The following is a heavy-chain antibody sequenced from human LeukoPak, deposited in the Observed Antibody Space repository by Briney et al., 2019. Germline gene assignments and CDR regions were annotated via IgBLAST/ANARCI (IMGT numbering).Heavy chain of an antibody. CDR2: MNPNSGNT. Sequence: ASVKVSCKASGYTFTSYDINWVRQATGQGLEWMGWMNPNSGNTGYAQKFQGRVTMTRNTSISTAYMELSSLRSEDTAVYYCARERYFDRSGAFDIWAQGTMVTVSS. CDR3: ARERYFDRSGAFDI. CDR1: GYTFTSYD. J-gene: IGHJ3*02. V-gene: IGHV1-8*01. D-gene: IGHD3-9*01.